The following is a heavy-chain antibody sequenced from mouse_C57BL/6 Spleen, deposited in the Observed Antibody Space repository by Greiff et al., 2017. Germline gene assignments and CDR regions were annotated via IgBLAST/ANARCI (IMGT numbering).Heavy chain of an antibody. V-gene: IGHV5-17*01. CDR2: ISSSSSTI. Sequence: DVKLVESGGGLVKPGGSLKLSCAASGFTFSDYGMHWVRQAPEKGLEWVAYISSSSSTIYYADTVKGRFTISRDNAKNTLFLQMTSLRSEDTAMYYCGRGDGYWYFDVWGTGTTVTVSS. J-gene: IGHJ1*03. CDR1: GFTFSDYG. CDR3: GRGDGYWYFDV. D-gene: IGHD1-1*01.